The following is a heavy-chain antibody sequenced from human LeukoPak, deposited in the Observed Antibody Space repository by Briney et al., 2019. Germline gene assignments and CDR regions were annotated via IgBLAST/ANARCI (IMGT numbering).Heavy chain of an antibody. CDR1: GFTVSSNY. D-gene: IGHD4-17*01. V-gene: IGHV3-66*01. J-gene: IGHJ3*02. CDR2: IYSGGST. CDR3: ARADDYGDSTSTMNAFDI. Sequence: GGSLRLSCAASGFTVSSNYMSWVRQAPGKGLEWVSVIYSGGSTYYADSVKGRFTISRDNSKNTLYLQMNSLRAEDTAVYYCARADDYGDSTSTMNAFDIWGQGTMVTVSS.